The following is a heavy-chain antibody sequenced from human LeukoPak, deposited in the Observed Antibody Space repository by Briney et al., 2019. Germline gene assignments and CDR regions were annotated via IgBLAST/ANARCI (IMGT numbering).Heavy chain of an antibody. CDR2: MNPNSGNT. V-gene: IGHV1-8*01. CDR1: GYTFTSYD. Sequence: ASVKVSCKASGYTFTSYDINWGRQATGQGLEWMGWMNPNSGNTGYAQKFQGRVAMTRNTSISTAYMELSSLRSEDTAVYYCARGTHRNWFDPWGQGTLVTVSS. J-gene: IGHJ5*02. CDR3: ARGTHRNWFDP.